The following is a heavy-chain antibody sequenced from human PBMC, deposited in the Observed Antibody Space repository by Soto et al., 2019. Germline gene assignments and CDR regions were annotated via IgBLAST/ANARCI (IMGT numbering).Heavy chain of an antibody. CDR3: GRGSWLGIAD. Sequence: SETLSLTCVISGDSVSSNSATWDWIRQSPSRGLEWLGRTYYRSTWYNDYAVSVKSRITINPDTSKNHFSLQLNSVTPEDTAVYYCGRGSWLGIADWGQGTLVTVSS. J-gene: IGHJ4*02. V-gene: IGHV6-1*01. D-gene: IGHD6-19*01. CDR2: TYYRSTWYN. CDR1: GDSVSSNSAT.